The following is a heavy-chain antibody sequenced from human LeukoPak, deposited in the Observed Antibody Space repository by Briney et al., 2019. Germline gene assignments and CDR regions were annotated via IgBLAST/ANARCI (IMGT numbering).Heavy chain of an antibody. V-gene: IGHV3-66*01. Sequence: AGGSLRLSCAASGFTFSSNYMSWVRQAPGKGLEWVSIIYSGGSTYYTDSVRGRFIISRDISKNTLYLQMNSLRAEDTAVYYCARVGDCGRASCYAIDYWGQGTLVTVSS. CDR2: IYSGGST. CDR1: GFTFSSNY. J-gene: IGHJ4*02. D-gene: IGHD2-2*01. CDR3: ARVGDCGRASCYAIDY.